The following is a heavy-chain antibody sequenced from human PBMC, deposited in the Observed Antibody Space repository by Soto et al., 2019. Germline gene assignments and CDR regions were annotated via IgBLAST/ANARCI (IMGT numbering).Heavy chain of an antibody. CDR3: VKNRGAGSLSNWSFAS. Sequence: EVQLLESGGGLVQPGGSLRLSCAASGLTFSCCAMSWVRQAPGKGLDYVSTIHGDGDYIHYSDSVQGRFTISRDNSRNTLYLQMNSLRADVTAVYYCVKNRGAGSLSNWSFASCGRGSLVTVSS. CDR2: IHGDGDYI. V-gene: IGHV3-23*01. D-gene: IGHD1-26*01. J-gene: IGHJ2*01. CDR1: GLTFSCCA.